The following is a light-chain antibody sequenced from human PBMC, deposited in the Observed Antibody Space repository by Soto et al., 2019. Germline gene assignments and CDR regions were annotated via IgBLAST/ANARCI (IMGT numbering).Light chain of an antibody. Sequence: EKVMTQSPATLSMSPGERATLSCRASRSVSSYLAWYQQKPGQAPRLLIYGASTRATGIPARFSGSGSGTEFTLTISSLQSEDFAVYYCQQYNNWPSWTFGQGTKV. J-gene: IGKJ1*01. CDR2: GAS. CDR3: QQYNNWPSWT. V-gene: IGKV3-15*01. CDR1: RSVSSY.